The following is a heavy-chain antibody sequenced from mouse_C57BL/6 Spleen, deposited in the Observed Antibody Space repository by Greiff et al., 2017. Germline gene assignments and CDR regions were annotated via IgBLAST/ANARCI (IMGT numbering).Heavy chain of an antibody. CDR2: IHPNSGST. D-gene: IGHD2-1*01. CDR1: GYTFTSYW. V-gene: IGHV1-64*01. Sequence: QVQLQQPGAELVKPGASVKLSCKASGYTFTSYWMHWVKQRPGQGLEWIGMIHPNSGSTNYNEKFKSKATLTVDNSSSTAYMQLSSLTSEDSAVYYCARGGGNYHWYFDVWGTGTTVTVSS. J-gene: IGHJ1*03. CDR3: ARGGGNYHWYFDV.